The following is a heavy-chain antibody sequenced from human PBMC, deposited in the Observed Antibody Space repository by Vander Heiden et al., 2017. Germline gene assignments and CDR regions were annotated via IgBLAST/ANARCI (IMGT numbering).Heavy chain of an antibody. CDR1: GFTVSSNY. CDR3: ARDNTREGLDH. V-gene: IGHV3-53*01. CDR2: IFPGGRT. D-gene: IGHD5-18*01. J-gene: IGHJ5*02. Sequence: EVQLVESGGGLIQPGGSLRLSCAVSGFTVSSNYLSWVRQAPGKGLEWVSVIFPGGRTNDPDSVKGRFTISRDTSKNTLYMKMKRMRAEDTAVYYCARDNTREGLDHWGQGTRVTVSS.